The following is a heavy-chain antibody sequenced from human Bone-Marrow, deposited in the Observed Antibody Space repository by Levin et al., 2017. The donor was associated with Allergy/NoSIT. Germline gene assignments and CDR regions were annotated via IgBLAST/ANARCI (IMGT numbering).Heavy chain of an antibody. V-gene: IGHV3-33*01. CDR1: GFTFSSYG. J-gene: IGHJ6*02. CDR2: IWYDGSNK. CDR3: ARAPPGRGYSYGGEYYYYGMDV. Sequence: GGSLRLSCAASGFTFSSYGMHWVRQAPGKGLEWVAVIWYDGSNKYYADSVKGRFTISRDNSKNTLYLQMNSLRAEDTAVYYCARAPPGRGYSYGGEYYYYGMDVWGQGTTVTVSS. D-gene: IGHD5-18*01.